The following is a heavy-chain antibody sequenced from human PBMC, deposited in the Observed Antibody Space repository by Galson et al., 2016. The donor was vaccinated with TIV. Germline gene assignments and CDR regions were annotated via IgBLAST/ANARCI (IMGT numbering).Heavy chain of an antibody. CDR1: GFIFGDFG. Sequence: SLRLSCATSGFIFGDFGVSWVRQPPGKGLEWVGFIRGKSYGGTTEYAASVKGRFPISRDDSKNMAYLKMDSLKTEDTAVYYCNRERGGLKDPGVWNHYGMDVWGQGTTVAV. V-gene: IGHV3-49*04. J-gene: IGHJ6*02. D-gene: IGHD3-10*01. CDR3: NRERGGLKDPGVWNHYGMDV. CDR2: IRGKSYGGTT.